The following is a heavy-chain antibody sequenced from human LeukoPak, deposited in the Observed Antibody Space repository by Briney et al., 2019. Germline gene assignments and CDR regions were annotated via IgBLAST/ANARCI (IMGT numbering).Heavy chain of an antibody. Sequence: GGSLRLSCAASGFTFSSYGMHWVRQAPGKGLEWVAVISYDGSNKYYADSVKGRFTISRDNSKNTLYLQMNSLRAEDTAVYYCAKAIGYCSSTSCWRGGVLDYWGQGTLVTVSS. D-gene: IGHD2-2*01. CDR3: AKAIGYCSSTSCWRGGVLDY. CDR1: GFTFSSYG. J-gene: IGHJ4*02. V-gene: IGHV3-30*18. CDR2: ISYDGSNK.